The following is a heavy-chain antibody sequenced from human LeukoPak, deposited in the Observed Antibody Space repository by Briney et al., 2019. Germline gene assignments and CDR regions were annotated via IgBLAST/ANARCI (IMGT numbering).Heavy chain of an antibody. CDR2: ISNDSGDK. CDR1: GFTFSDYY. D-gene: IGHD3-3*01. CDR3: ARRDWVSGAVRAFDI. J-gene: IGHJ3*02. Sequence: GGSLRLSCVGSGFTFSDYYMSWIRQAPGKGLEWVSYISNDSGDKYYVDSVRGRFTISRDNAKKSMYLQMSGLRVEDTAVYYCARRDWVSGAVRAFDIWGQGTMVTVSS. V-gene: IGHV3-11*04.